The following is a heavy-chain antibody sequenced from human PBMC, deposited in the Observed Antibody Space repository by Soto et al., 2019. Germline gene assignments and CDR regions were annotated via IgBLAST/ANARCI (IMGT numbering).Heavy chain of an antibody. CDR3: GRLEGLATISYYFDY. J-gene: IGHJ4*02. V-gene: IGHV4-34*01. CDR1: GGSFSGYY. Sequence: SETLSLTCAVYGGSFSGYYWSWVRQPPGKGLEWIGEINHSGSTNYNPSLKSRVTISVDKSKNQFSLKLMSLSAADTAVYYCGRLEGLATISYYFDYRGQGALVTVSS. D-gene: IGHD3-9*01. CDR2: INHSGST.